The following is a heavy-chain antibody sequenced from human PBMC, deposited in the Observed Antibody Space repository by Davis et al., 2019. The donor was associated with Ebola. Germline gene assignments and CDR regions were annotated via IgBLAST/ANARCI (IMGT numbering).Heavy chain of an antibody. V-gene: IGHV3-30*18. CDR1: GFTFSSYG. CDR2: ISYDGSNK. CDR3: AKLVMGYYGMDV. J-gene: IGHJ6*02. D-gene: IGHD3-16*01. Sequence: GGSLRLSCAASGFTFSSYGMHWVRQAPGKGLEWVAVISYDGSNKYYADSVKGRFTISRDNSKNTLYLQMNSLRAEDTAVYYCAKLVMGYYGMDVWGQGTTVTVSS.